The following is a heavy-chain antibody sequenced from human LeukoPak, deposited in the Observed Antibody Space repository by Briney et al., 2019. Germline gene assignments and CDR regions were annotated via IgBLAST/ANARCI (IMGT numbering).Heavy chain of an antibody. CDR2: ISSSSSYI. Sequence: NPGGSLRLSCAASGFTFSSYSMNWVRQAPGKGLEWVSSISSSSSYIYYADSVKGRFTISRDNAKNSLYLQMNSLRAEDTAVYYCAAYGVRGPLFPEFNYWGQGTLVTVSS. D-gene: IGHD3-10*01. J-gene: IGHJ4*02. V-gene: IGHV3-21*01. CDR3: AAYGVRGPLFPEFNY. CDR1: GFTFSSYS.